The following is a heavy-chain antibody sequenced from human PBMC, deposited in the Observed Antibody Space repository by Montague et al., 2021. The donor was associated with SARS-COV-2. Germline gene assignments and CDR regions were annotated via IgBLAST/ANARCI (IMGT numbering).Heavy chain of an antibody. CDR2: ISWNSGSI. CDR1: GSTFDDYA. J-gene: IGHJ4*02. V-gene: IGHV3-9*01. Sequence: SLRLSCAASGSTFDDYAMHWVRQAPGKGLEWVSGISWNSGSIGYADSVKGRFTISRDNAKNSLYLQMNSLRAEDTALYYCAKLGSYTDYWGQGTLVTVSS. CDR3: AKLGSYTDY. D-gene: IGHD2-2*02.